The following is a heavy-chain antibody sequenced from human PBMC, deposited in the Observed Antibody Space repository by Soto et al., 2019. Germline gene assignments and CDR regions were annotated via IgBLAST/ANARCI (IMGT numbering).Heavy chain of an antibody. CDR3: ARSQGSSTSLEIYYYYYYGMDV. D-gene: IGHD2-2*01. CDR1: GGTFSSYA. CDR2: IIPISDTT. J-gene: IGHJ6*02. Sequence: QVQLVQSGAEVKKPGSSVKVSCKASGGTFSSYAISWVRQAPGQRLEWMGGIIPISDTTNYAQKFQGRVTITADESRSTAYMELSSLRSEDTAVYYCARSQGSSTSLEIYYYYYYGMDVWRQGTTVTVSS. V-gene: IGHV1-69*01.